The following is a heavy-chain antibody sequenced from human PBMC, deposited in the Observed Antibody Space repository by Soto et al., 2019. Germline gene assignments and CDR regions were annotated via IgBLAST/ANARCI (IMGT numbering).Heavy chain of an antibody. V-gene: IGHV1-69*13. J-gene: IGHJ6*02. Sequence: SVKVSCKASGGTFSSYAISWVRQAPGQGLEWMGGIIPIFGTANYAQKFQGRVTITADESTSTAYMELSSLRSENTAVYYCARDPGFGFGYSYAFAMDVWGQGTTVTVSS. D-gene: IGHD5-18*01. CDR3: ARDPGFGFGYSYAFAMDV. CDR2: IIPIFGTA. CDR1: GGTFSSYA.